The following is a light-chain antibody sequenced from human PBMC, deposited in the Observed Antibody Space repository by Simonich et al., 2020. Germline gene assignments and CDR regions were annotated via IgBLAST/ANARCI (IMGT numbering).Light chain of an antibody. Sequence: AIQLTQSPSSLSASVGDRVTITCRASQGISSASAWYQQKPGKAPKLLIYDASSLESGIPSRFSGSGSGTDFTLTISSLQPEDFATYYCQQFNSYRITFGQGTRLEIK. CDR2: DAS. J-gene: IGKJ5*01. V-gene: IGKV1-13*02. CDR3: QQFNSYRIT. CDR1: QGISSA.